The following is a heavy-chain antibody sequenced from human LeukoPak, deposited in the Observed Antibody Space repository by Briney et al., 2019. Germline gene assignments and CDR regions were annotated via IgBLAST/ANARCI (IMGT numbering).Heavy chain of an antibody. Sequence: PWASVKVSCKASGGTFSSYAISWVRQAPGQGLEWMGGIIPIFGTANYAQKFQGRVTITADESTSTAYMELSSLRSEDTAVYYCARGATMFKVAFDIWGQGTMVTVSS. J-gene: IGHJ3*02. CDR3: ARGATMFKVAFDI. CDR1: GGTFSSYA. V-gene: IGHV1-69*13. CDR2: IIPIFGTA. D-gene: IGHD5-12*01.